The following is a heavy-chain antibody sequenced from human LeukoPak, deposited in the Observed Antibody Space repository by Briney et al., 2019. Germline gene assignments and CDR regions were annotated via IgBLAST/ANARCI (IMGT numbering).Heavy chain of an antibody. V-gene: IGHV4-59*01. Sequence: SPTLSLTYNVAGASINRNCTSWIRHFPRKGLEWIGYIYYSGSTKYNPSLKSRVTISVDTSKIQFSLKLRSVTAADTAVYYCATGMWELAYYYSGMDVWGQGTTVTVSS. J-gene: IGHJ6*02. D-gene: IGHD1-26*01. CDR1: GASINRNC. CDR3: ATGMWELAYYYSGMDV. CDR2: IYYSGST.